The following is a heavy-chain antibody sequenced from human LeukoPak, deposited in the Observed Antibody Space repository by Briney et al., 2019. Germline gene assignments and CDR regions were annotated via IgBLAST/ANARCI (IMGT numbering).Heavy chain of an antibody. V-gene: IGHV3-7*01. CDR1: GFTFSSYW. J-gene: IGHJ4*02. CDR2: IKQDGSEK. D-gene: IGHD3-3*01. Sequence: GGSLRLSCAASGFTFSSYWMSWVRQAPGKGLERVANIKQDGSEKYYVDSVKGRFTISRDNAKNSLYLQMNRLRAEDTAVYYCARDQAPTYYYDFWSGYIDYWGQGTLVTVSS. CDR3: ARDQAPTYYYDFWSGYIDY.